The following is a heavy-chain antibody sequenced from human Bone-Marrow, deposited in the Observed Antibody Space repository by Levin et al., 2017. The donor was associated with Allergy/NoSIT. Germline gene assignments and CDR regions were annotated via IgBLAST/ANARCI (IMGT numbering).Heavy chain of an antibody. V-gene: IGHV5-51*01. Sequence: GESLKISCEGFGYNFATYWIGWVCQMPGKGPEDMGIIFPGDSDTRYNPSFQGHVTISADKSISTAYLQWSSLKASDTAIYYCARISEGGTAGRGDLFDYWGQGTLVTVSS. CDR1: GYNFATYW. J-gene: IGHJ4*02. CDR3: ARISEGGTAGRGDLFDY. D-gene: IGHD1-26*01. CDR2: IFPGDSDT.